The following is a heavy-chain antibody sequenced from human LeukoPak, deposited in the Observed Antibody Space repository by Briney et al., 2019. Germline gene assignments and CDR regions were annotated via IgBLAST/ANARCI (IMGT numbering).Heavy chain of an antibody. J-gene: IGHJ3*02. Sequence: NPGGSLRLSCAASGFTFSSYSMNWVRQAPGKGLEWVSSISSSSSYIYYADSVKGRFTISRDNAKNSLYLQMNSLRAEDTAVYYCARDSHTELLWFGELSVDAFDIWGQGTMVTVSS. CDR1: GFTFSSYS. CDR3: ARDSHTELLWFGELSVDAFDI. CDR2: ISSSSSYI. D-gene: IGHD3-10*01. V-gene: IGHV3-21*01.